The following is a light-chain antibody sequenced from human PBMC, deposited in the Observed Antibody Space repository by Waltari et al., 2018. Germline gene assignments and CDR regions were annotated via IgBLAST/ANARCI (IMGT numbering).Light chain of an antibody. CDR1: QGIRND. CDR3: QQYSSFST. CDR2: AAS. V-gene: IGKV1-6*01. Sequence: AIQMTQSPSSLSASVGDRVTITCRASQGIRNDLGWYQQKPGKAPKRLIYAASSLQGGVPSMFSRSGSGTDFTLTIISLQPDDFATYYCQQYSSFSTFGLGTKV. J-gene: IGKJ1*01.